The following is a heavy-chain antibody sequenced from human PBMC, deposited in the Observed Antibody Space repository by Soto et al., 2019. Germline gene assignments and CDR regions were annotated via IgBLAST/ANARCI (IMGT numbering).Heavy chain of an antibody. CDR1: GGSFSGYY. V-gene: IGHV4-34*01. CDR3: ARGEDIVVVPAAYFDL. Sequence: QVQLQQWGAGLLKPSETLSLTCAVYGGSFSGYYWSWIRQPPGKGLEWIGEINHSGSTNYNPSLKSRVTISVDTSKNQFYLKLSSVTAADTAVYYCARGEDIVVVPAAYFDLWGRGTLVTVSS. D-gene: IGHD2-2*01. CDR2: INHSGST. J-gene: IGHJ2*01.